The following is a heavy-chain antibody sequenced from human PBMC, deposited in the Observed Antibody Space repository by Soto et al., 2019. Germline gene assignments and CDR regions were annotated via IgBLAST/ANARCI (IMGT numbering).Heavy chain of an antibody. CDR1: GFTFSGFD. J-gene: IGHJ4*02. CDR3: AKSQEIGTHFFDS. CDR2: IGTAGDT. Sequence: GGSLRLSCEASGFTFSGFDLHWVRQPTGKGLEWVSSIGTAGDTYYAVSVKGRFTISRDNAKNSLSLQMNSLRAGDMAVYFCAKSQEIGTHFFDSWGQGTQVTVSS. V-gene: IGHV3-13*01. D-gene: IGHD6-13*01.